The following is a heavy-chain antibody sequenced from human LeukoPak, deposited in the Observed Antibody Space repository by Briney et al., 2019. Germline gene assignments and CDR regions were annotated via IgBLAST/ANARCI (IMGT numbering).Heavy chain of an antibody. CDR2: ISSSGSTI. Sequence: LSLTCTVSGGSISSYYWSWIRQPPGKGLEWVSYISSSGSTIYYADSVKGRFTISRDNAKNSLYLQMNSLRAEDTAVYYCTKSGYYDILTGYWNWFDPWGQGTLVTVSS. CDR1: GGSISSYY. CDR3: TKSGYYDILTGYWNWFDP. V-gene: IGHV3-11*04. J-gene: IGHJ5*02. D-gene: IGHD3-9*01.